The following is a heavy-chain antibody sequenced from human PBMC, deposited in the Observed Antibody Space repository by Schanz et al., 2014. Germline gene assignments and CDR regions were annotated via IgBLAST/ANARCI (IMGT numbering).Heavy chain of an antibody. Sequence: EVQLVESGGGLVKPGGSLRLSCAASGFNFGSHGMHWVRQAPGKGLEWVSAISASGGTTYYADSVKGRFTISRDNAKNSLYLQMSSLRADDTAVYYCAKAADWPVTRFDPWGQGTLVTVSS. CDR3: AKAADWPVTRFDP. V-gene: IGHV3-23*04. D-gene: IGHD3-9*01. CDR2: ISASGGTT. J-gene: IGHJ5*02. CDR1: GFNFGSHG.